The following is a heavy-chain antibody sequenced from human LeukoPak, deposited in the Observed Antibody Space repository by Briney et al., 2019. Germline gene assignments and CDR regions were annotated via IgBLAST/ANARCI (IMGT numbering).Heavy chain of an antibody. J-gene: IGHJ4*02. V-gene: IGHV3-23*01. CDR1: GFTFSSYA. CDR2: ISGSGGST. Sequence: GGSLRLSCAASGFTFSSYAMSWVRQAPGKGLEWVSAISGSGGSTYYADSVKGRFTISRDNSKNTLYLQMNSLRAEDTAVYYCAKNSMVRGVIEVPFDYWGQGALVTVSS. CDR3: AKNSMVRGVIEVPFDY. D-gene: IGHD3-10*01.